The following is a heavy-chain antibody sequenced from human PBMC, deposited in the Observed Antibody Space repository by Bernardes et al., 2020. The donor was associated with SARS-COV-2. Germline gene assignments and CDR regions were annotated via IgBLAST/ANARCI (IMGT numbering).Heavy chain of an antibody. CDR1: GYTFTAYY. Sequence: ASVKVSCTASGYTFTAYYIHWVRQAPGQGLEWMGWINPNSGDTNYAQKFQGRVTMTRDTSITTPYMELSRLRSDDTAVYYCARQVSPYYFDYWGQGTLVTVSS. J-gene: IGHJ4*02. D-gene: IGHD6-6*01. CDR3: ARQVSPYYFDY. CDR2: INPNSGDT. V-gene: IGHV1-2*02.